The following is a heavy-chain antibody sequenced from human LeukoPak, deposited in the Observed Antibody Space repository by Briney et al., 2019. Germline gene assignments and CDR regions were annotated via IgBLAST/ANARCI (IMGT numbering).Heavy chain of an antibody. D-gene: IGHD3-10*01. J-gene: IGHJ4*02. CDR3: ATGFAGPFDY. CDR1: GYTLTELS. V-gene: IGHV1-24*01. Sequence: ASVKVSCKVSGYTLTELSMHWVRQAPGKGLEWMGGFDPEDGETIYAQKFQGRVTMXXXTSTDTAYMELSSLRSEDTAVYYCATGFAGPFDYWGQGTLVTVSS. CDR2: FDPEDGET.